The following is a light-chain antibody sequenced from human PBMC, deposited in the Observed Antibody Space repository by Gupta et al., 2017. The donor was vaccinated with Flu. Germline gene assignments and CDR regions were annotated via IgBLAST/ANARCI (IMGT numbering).Light chain of an antibody. J-gene: IGKJ4*01. CDR1: QSLLSKNENF. CDR2: WAS. V-gene: IGKV4-1*01. CDR3: HQYDSAPLT. Sequence: IVLTQSADSLAVSLGERATINCRSSQSLLSKNENFLAWFQQKPGQPPKLLIYWASTRASGVPDRFSGGGSGTDFTLTISSLQAEDVAVYYCHQYDSAPLTFGGGTIVEIK.